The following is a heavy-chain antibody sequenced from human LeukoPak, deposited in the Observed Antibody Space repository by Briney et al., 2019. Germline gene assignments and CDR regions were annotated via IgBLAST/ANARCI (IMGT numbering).Heavy chain of an antibody. CDR1: GGSISSGGYS. Sequence: SQTLSLTCAVSGGSISSGGYSWSWIRQPPGKGLEWIGYIYHSGSTYYNPSLKSRVTISVDRSKNQFSLKLSSVTAADTAVYYCARGSHGSVRGYGMDVWGQGTTVTVS. CDR3: ARGSHGSVRGYGMDV. CDR2: IYHSGST. D-gene: IGHD3-10*01. J-gene: IGHJ6*02. V-gene: IGHV4-30-2*01.